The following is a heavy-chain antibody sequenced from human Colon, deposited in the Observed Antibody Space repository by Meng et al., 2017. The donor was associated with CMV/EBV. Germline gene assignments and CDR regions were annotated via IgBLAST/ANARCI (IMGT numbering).Heavy chain of an antibody. CDR3: ARISTWKYDFDY. CDR1: GFSLSDTRVA. CDR2: IFSNDEK. V-gene: IGHV2-26*01. J-gene: IGHJ4*02. Sequence: QVTLKESGPVLGKPTETLTVTCTVSGFSLSDTRVAWAWIRQPPGKALEWLAHIFSNDEKSYNTSLRNRVTIFRDTSKSQVVLIMTNMDPVDTATYYCARISTWKYDFDYWGQGALVTVSS. D-gene: IGHD1-7*01.